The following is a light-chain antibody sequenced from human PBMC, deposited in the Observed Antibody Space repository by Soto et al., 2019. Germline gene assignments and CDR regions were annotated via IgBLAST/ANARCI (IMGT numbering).Light chain of an antibody. CDR1: QSISSS. CDR3: QQYGSSIT. J-gene: IGKJ5*01. V-gene: IGKV3-20*01. CDR2: GAS. Sequence: EVVMTQSPATLSVSPGDTATLSCRASQSISSSLAWYQQKPGQAPRLLISGASSRATGIPDRFSGSGSGTDFTLTISRLEPEDFAVYYCQQYGSSITFGQGTRLEIK.